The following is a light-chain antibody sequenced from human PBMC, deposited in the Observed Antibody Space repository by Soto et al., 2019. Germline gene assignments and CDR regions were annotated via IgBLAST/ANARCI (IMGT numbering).Light chain of an antibody. CDR3: MQTAHWPYT. V-gene: IGKV2-28*01. CDR1: QSLLHSNGYNY. Sequence: DIVMTQSPLSLPVTPGEPASISCRSSQSLLHSNGYNYLDWYLQKPGQSPQLLIYLGSNRASGVPDRFSGSASGSEFTLTISRVEAEDIGVYYCMQTAHWPYTFGRGTKVDIK. CDR2: LGS. J-gene: IGKJ2*01.